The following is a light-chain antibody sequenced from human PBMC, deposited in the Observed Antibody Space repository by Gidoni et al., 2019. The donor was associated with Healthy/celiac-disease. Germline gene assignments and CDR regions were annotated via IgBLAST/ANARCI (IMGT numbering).Light chain of an antibody. V-gene: IGKV3-20*01. Sequence: EIVLTQYPGTLYLSPGDRATLSCRASQSVYSNYLAWYQKRPCQSPRLLIYGASNRATGIPERFSVSGSGTDFTLSISRLEPEDFGVYYCQQYGGSPAAYTFGQGTKLEIK. J-gene: IGKJ2*01. CDR3: QQYGGSPAAYT. CDR2: GAS. CDR1: QSVYSNY.